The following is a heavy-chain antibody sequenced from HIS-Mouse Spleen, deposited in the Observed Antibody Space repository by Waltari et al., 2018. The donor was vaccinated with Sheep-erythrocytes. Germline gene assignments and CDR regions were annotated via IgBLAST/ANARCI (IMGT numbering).Heavy chain of an antibody. CDR1: GFTFSSYW. CDR2: IKSDGSGT. V-gene: IGHV3-74*01. CDR3: ARALSFDY. D-gene: IGHD3-10*01. J-gene: IGHJ4*02. Sequence: EVQLVESGGGLVQPGGSLRLSCAASGFTFSSYWMHWVRQAPGKGLVWVSRIKSDGSGTSYADSVKGRFTISRDNDKNTLYLQMNSLSAEDTAVYYRARALSFDYWGQGTLVTVSS.